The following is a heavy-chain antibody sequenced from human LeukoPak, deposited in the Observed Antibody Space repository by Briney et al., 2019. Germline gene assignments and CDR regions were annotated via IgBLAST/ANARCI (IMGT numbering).Heavy chain of an antibody. CDR1: GGTFSSYA. Sequence: GASVTVSCKASGGTFSSYAISWVRQAPGKGLEWVSSISSSSSYIYYADSVKGRFTISRGNAKNSLYLQMNSLRAEDTAVYYCARGARGYSYGELDYWGQGTLVTVSS. CDR3: ARGARGYSYGELDY. CDR2: ISSSSSYI. D-gene: IGHD5-18*01. J-gene: IGHJ4*02. V-gene: IGHV3-21*01.